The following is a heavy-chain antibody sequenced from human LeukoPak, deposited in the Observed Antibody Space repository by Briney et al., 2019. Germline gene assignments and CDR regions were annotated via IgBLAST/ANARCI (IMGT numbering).Heavy chain of an antibody. J-gene: IGHJ6*02. CDR2: INHSGST. D-gene: IGHD6-13*01. CDR3: ARGTGYSSSWYRIHYYYGMDV. CDR1: GGSFSGYY. Sequence: SETLSLTCAVYGGSFSGYYWSWIRQPPGKGLEWIGEINHSGSTNYNPSLKSRDTISVDTSKNQFSLKLSSVTAADTAVYYCARGTGYSSSWYRIHYYYGMDVWGQGTTVTISS. V-gene: IGHV4-34*01.